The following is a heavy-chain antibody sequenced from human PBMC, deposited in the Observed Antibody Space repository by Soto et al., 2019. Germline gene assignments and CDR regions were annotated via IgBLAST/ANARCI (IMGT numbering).Heavy chain of an antibody. J-gene: IGHJ6*02. V-gene: IGHV1-18*01. CDR3: AREVGHMDV. CDR2: VIAYKGDT. CDR1: GYTFTSYG. Sequence: ASVKVSFKASGYTFTSYGISWVRQAPGQGLEWMGCVIAYKGDTTYAQRVQGRVTMTTDTSTRTAYLELRSLRSDDKAVYYCAREVGHMDVWGQGTTVTVSS.